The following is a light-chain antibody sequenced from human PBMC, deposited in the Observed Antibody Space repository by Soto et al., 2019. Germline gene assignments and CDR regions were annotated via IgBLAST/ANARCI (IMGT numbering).Light chain of an antibody. CDR1: QGISSY. CDR2: AAS. V-gene: IGKV1-9*01. J-gene: IGKJ2*01. Sequence: DIQLTQSPSFLSASVGDRVTITCRASQGISSYLAWYQQKPGKAPKLLIYAASTLQSGVPSRFSGSGSGTEFTLTISSLQPEDFATYYCQQLNSYPPYTFGQGTKLHIK. CDR3: QQLNSYPPYT.